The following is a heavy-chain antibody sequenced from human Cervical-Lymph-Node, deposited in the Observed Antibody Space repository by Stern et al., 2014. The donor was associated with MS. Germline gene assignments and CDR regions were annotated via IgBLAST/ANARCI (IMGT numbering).Heavy chain of an antibody. J-gene: IGHJ4*02. CDR2: IYPGDSDT. CDR1: GFTFSTYW. Sequence: EMQLVESGAEVKKPGESLKISCKSSGFTFSTYWIGWVRQMPGKGLECMGIIYPGDSDTRYSPSFEGQVTISVDKSTTTAYLQWSSLKASDTAMYYCARRPIAGGGLNFDFWGQGTQVTVSS. V-gene: IGHV5-51*01. D-gene: IGHD1-26*01. CDR3: ARRPIAGGGLNFDF.